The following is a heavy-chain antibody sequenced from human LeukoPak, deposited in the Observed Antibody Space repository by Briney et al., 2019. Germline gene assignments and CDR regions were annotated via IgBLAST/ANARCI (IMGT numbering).Heavy chain of an antibody. D-gene: IGHD6-6*01. Sequence: GGSLRLSCAASGFTFNSYSMNWVRQAPGKGLEWVSSISSSSSYIYYADSVKGRFTISRDNAKNSLYLQMNSLRAEDTAVYYCARESYSSSSADYWGQGTLVTASS. CDR2: ISSSSSYI. CDR3: ARESYSSSSADY. CDR1: GFTFNSYS. V-gene: IGHV3-21*01. J-gene: IGHJ4*02.